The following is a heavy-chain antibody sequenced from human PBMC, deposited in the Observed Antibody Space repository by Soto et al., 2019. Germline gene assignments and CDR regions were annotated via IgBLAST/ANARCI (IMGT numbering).Heavy chain of an antibody. Sequence: GESLRLSCAAAGCTFSSYAMSWVRQAPGKGLEWVSAISGSGSTIYYADSVKGRFTISRDNSKNTLYLQMNSLRADDTAVYYCARARAAAGHYYYYGMDVWGQGTTVTVSS. V-gene: IGHV3-23*01. CDR2: ISGSGSTI. J-gene: IGHJ6*02. CDR3: ARARAAAGHYYYYGMDV. D-gene: IGHD6-13*01. CDR1: GCTFSSYA.